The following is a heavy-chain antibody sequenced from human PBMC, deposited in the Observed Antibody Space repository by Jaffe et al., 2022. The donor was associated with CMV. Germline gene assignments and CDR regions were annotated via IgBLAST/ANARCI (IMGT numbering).Heavy chain of an antibody. J-gene: IGHJ4*02. CDR1: GGSISSSSYY. V-gene: IGHV4-39*01. Sequence: QLQLQESGPGLVKPSETLSLTCTVSGGSISSSSYYWGWIRQPPGKGLEWIGSIYYSGSTYYNPSLKSRVTISVDTSKNQFSLKLSSVTAADTAVYYCARLMAVAGFDYWGQGTLVTVSS. D-gene: IGHD6-19*01. CDR2: IYYSGST. CDR3: ARLMAVAGFDY.